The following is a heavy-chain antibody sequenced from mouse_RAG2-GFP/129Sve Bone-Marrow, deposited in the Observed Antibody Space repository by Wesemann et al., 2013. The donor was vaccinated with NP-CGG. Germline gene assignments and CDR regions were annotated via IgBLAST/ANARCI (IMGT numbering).Heavy chain of an antibody. CDR2: GA. V-gene: IGHV1-26*01. Sequence: GASYNQKFKGKATLTVDKSSSTAYMELLSLTSEDSAVYYCARDYFDYWGQGTTLTVSS. CDR3: ARDYFDY. J-gene: IGHJ2*01.